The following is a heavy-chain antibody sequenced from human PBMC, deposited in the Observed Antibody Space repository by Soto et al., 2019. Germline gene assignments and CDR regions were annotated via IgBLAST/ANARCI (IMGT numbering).Heavy chain of an antibody. CDR3: ARGQTGGGWGSSFDY. D-gene: IGHD3-16*01. Sequence: QVQLVQSGAEVKKPGSSVKVSCKASGGTFSSYAIDWVRQAPGQGLEWMGGIIPIFGTADYAQKFQGRVTITAAESTSPAYMGLGSLRSEDTAVYYCARGQTGGGWGSSFDYWGQGTLVTVSS. J-gene: IGHJ4*02. V-gene: IGHV1-69*12. CDR1: GGTFSSYA. CDR2: IIPIFGTA.